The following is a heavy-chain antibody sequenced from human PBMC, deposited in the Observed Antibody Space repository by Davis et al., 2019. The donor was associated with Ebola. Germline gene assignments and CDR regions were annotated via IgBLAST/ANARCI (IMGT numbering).Heavy chain of an antibody. CDR2: FNPNSGGT. J-gene: IGHJ4*02. CDR3: ARGKRVFDY. V-gene: IGHV1-2*02. D-gene: IGHD5-24*01. Sequence: ASVKVSCKAFGYTFTSEYIHWVRQAPGQGLEWMGWFNPNSGGTNYAQKFHGRVTMTWDTSITTAYMELTRLRSDDTAVFYCARGKRVFDYWGQGTLVTVSS. CDR1: GYTFTSEY.